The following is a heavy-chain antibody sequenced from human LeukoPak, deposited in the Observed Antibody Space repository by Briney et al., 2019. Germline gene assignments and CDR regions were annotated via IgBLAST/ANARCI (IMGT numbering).Heavy chain of an antibody. J-gene: IGHJ4*02. CDR2: IWNDGSYK. CDR3: AKVVQYTASTGTGLDY. CDR1: GFTFFNYG. Sequence: PGGSLRLSCAASGFTFFNYGMHWVRQAPGKGLDWVADIWNDGSYKYYADPVKCRFTISRDNPKNMLYLQMNSLRAEDTAIYYCAKVVQYTASTGTGLDYWGQGTLVTVSS. D-gene: IGHD6-13*01. V-gene: IGHV3-33*06.